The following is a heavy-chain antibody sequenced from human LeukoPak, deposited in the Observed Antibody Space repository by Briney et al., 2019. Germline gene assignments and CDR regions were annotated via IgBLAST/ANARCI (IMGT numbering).Heavy chain of an antibody. Sequence: GGSLRLSCAASGFSFSGYGMHWVRQAPGKGLEWVAGISYDGSNKHYADSVKGRITISRDNSKNTLYVEMNSLRAEDTAVYYCAKRGGVAVSTRAMDVWGQGTTVTVSS. J-gene: IGHJ6*02. V-gene: IGHV3-30*18. D-gene: IGHD4-17*01. CDR1: GFSFSGYG. CDR3: AKRGGVAVSTRAMDV. CDR2: ISYDGSNK.